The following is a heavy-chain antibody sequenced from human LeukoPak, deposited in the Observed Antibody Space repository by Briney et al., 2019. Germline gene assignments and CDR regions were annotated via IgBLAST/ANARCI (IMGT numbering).Heavy chain of an antibody. D-gene: IGHD6-13*01. V-gene: IGHV3-21*05. Sequence: GGSLRPSCAASGFTFSSHSMSWVRQAPGKGLEWVSHISSTSSPIYYADSVKGRFTISRDNAKNSLYLQMNSLRAEDTAVYYCARGVSSWHNYKMDVWGQGTTVTVSS. CDR2: ISSTSSPI. J-gene: IGHJ6*02. CDR3: ARGVSSWHNYKMDV. CDR1: GFTFSSHS.